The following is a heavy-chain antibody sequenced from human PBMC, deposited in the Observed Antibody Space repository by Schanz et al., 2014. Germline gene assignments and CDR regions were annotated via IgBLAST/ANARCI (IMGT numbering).Heavy chain of an antibody. V-gene: IGHV3-66*01. CDR3: AMGGYQLHH. Sequence: EVQLVESGGDLVQPGGSQRLSCAASGFIVSSTSMTWVRQAPGKGLEWVSIIYSGVSTYYADSVKGRFTISRDNSKNTVYLQMNSLRGEDTAVYYCAMGGYQLHHWGQGTLVTVSS. D-gene: IGHD1-7*01. CDR2: IYSGVST. CDR1: GFIVSSTS. J-gene: IGHJ4*02.